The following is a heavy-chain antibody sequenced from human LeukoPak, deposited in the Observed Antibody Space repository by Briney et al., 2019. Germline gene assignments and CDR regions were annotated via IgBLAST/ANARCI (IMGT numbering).Heavy chain of an antibody. CDR3: ATSKSHLDAFGM. J-gene: IGHJ3*02. D-gene: IGHD2-2*01. V-gene: IGHV3-23*01. CDR1: GFTFSSYA. CDR2: ISGSGGST. Sequence: PGGSLRLSCAASGFTFSSYAMSWVRQAPGKGLEWVSAISGSGGSTYYADSVKGRFTISRDNSKNTLYLQMNSLRAGDTAVYYCATSKSHLDAFGMWGQGTMVTVSS.